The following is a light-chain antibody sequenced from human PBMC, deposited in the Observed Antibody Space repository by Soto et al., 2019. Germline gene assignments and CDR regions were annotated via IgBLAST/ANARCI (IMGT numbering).Light chain of an antibody. CDR1: SSDVGGYNY. V-gene: IGLV2-14*01. CDR3: SSYTSSITPV. J-gene: IGLJ3*02. CDR2: EVT. Sequence: QSALTQPASVSGSPGQSITISCTGTSSDVGGYNYVSWYQQHPGKAPKLMIYEVTNRPSGVSNRFSGSKSGNTASLTISGLQAEDEADYNCSSYTSSITPVFGGGTKVTVL.